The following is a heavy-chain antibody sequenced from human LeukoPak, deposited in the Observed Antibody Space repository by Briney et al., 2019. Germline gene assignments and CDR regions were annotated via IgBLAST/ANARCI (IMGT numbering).Heavy chain of an antibody. CDR2: LSGSGGST. Sequence: GGSLRLSCAASGFTFSSYAMRWVRQAPGKGLEWVSALSGSGGSTYYADSVKGRFTISRDNSKNTLYLQMNSLRAEDTAVYYCAKERGDYYDSSGSITPFDYWGQGTLVTVSS. CDR3: AKERGDYYDSSGSITPFDY. J-gene: IGHJ4*02. D-gene: IGHD3-22*01. CDR1: GFTFSSYA. V-gene: IGHV3-23*01.